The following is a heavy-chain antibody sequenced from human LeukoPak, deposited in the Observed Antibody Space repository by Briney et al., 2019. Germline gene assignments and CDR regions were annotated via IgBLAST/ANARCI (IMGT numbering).Heavy chain of an antibody. CDR1: GYTFTSYY. Sequence: ASVKVSCKASGYTFTSYYMHWVRQAPGQGIEWMGIINPGGGSTSYAQRFQGRVTMTRDTSTSTVYMELSSLRSEDTAVYYCARVVARYNWFDPWGQGTLVTVSS. CDR3: ARVVARYNWFDP. CDR2: INPGGGST. D-gene: IGHD2-15*01. V-gene: IGHV1-46*01. J-gene: IGHJ5*02.